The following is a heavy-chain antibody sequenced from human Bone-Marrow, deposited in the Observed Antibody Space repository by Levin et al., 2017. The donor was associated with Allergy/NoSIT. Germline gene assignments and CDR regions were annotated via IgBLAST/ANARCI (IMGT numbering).Heavy chain of an antibody. J-gene: IGHJ6*03. D-gene: IGHD2-8*02. CDR1: GYSFTAYY. Sequence: GESLKISCKASGYSFTAYYIHWVRQTPGRGLEWMGWITPNSGRTNYAQTFQGRVTMTRDTSTSTAYLELSRLRSDDTAVYYCAREGTGGLPGYYSYMDVWGRGTTVTVSS. CDR3: AREGTGGLPGYYSYMDV. CDR2: ITPNSGRT. V-gene: IGHV1-2*02.